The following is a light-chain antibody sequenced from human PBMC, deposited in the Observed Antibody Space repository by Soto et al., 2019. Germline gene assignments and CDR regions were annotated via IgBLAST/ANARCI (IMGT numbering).Light chain of an antibody. CDR3: QQYGSSTIT. J-gene: IGKJ5*01. CDR2: AAS. CDR1: QGISSW. V-gene: IGKV1-12*01. Sequence: DIQMTQSPSSVSASVGDRVTIACRASQGISSWLAWYQHKAGKAPKLLIYAASSLQSGVPARFRGSGSGTDFTLTISRLEPEDFAVYYCQQYGSSTITFGQGTRLEIK.